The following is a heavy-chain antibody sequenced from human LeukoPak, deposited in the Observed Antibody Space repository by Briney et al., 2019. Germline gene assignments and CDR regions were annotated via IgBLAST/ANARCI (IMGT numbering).Heavy chain of an antibody. CDR1: GGTFSSYA. CDR2: IIPIFGTA. J-gene: IGHJ6*02. Sequence: GSSVKVSCKASGGTFSSYAISWVRQAPGQGLEWMGGIIPIFGTANYAQKFQGRVTITADKSTSTAYMELSSLRSEDTAVYYCASPESYSSSRSWSGTRYYYYGMDVWGQGTTVTVSS. V-gene: IGHV1-69*06. CDR3: ASPESYSSSRSWSGTRYYYYGMDV. D-gene: IGHD6-13*01.